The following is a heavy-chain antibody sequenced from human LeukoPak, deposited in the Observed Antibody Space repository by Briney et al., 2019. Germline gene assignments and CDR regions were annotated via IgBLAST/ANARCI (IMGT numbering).Heavy chain of an antibody. CDR3: ARDMTDWWFDP. V-gene: IGHV4-31*03. J-gene: IGHJ5*02. CDR2: IYYSGST. Sequence: SETLSLTCTVSGVSISSGGYYWSWLRQHPGKGLEWIGYIYYSGSTHYNPSLKSRVTISVDTSKNQFSLKLSSVTAADTAVYYCARDMTDWWFDPWGQGTLVTVSS. D-gene: IGHD3-9*01. CDR1: GVSISSGGYY.